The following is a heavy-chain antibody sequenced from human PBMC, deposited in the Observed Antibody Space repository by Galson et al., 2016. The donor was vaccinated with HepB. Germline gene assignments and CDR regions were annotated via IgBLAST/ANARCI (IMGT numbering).Heavy chain of an antibody. J-gene: IGHJ3*02. CDR3: ARDMVRGFISNALDI. V-gene: IGHV3-33*01. Sequence: SLRLSCAASGFTFSSHGMHWVRQAPGRGLEWVAIIWFDGTNKYYADSVKGRFTIARDNSKNTVSLQMDSLRVEDTGIYYCARDMVRGFISNALDIWGQGTAVTVSS. CDR2: IWFDGTNK. CDR1: GFTFSSHG. D-gene: IGHD3-10*01.